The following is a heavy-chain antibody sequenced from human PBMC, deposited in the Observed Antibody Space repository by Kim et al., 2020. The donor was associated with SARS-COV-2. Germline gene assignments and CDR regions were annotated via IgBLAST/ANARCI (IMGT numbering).Heavy chain of an antibody. D-gene: IGHD6-19*01. CDR2: IYYSGST. CDR1: GGSISSYY. J-gene: IGHJ4*02. Sequence: SETLSLTCTVSGGSISSYYWSWIRQPPGKGLEWIGYIYYSGSTNYNPSLKSRVTISVDTSKNQFSLKLSSVTAADTAVYYCARTSSGWYMFFDYWGQGTLVTVSS. V-gene: IGHV4-59*13. CDR3: ARTSSGWYMFFDY.